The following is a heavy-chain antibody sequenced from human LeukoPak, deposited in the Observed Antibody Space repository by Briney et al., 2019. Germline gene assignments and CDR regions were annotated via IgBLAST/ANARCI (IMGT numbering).Heavy chain of an antibody. CDR2: IYYSGST. CDR3: ARADGDSHFDY. V-gene: IGHV4-59*01. CDR1: GGSISSYY. Sequence: KPSETLSLTCTVSGGSISSYYWSWIRQPPGKGLEWIGYIYYSGSTNYNPSLKSRVTISVDTSKNQFPLKLSSVTAADTAVYYCARADGDSHFDYWGQGTLVTVSS. D-gene: IGHD4-17*01. J-gene: IGHJ4*02.